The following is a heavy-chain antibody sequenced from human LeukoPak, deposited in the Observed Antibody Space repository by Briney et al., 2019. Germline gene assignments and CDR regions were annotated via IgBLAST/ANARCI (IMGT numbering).Heavy chain of an antibody. CDR3: ARDFIFNSGWYVDY. J-gene: IGHJ4*02. CDR2: INPNSGGT. CDR1: GYTFTAYS. V-gene: IGHV1-2*02. D-gene: IGHD6-19*01. Sequence: GASVKVSCKASGYTFTAYSIHWVRQAPGQGLEWLGWINPNSGGTDYAQKFQGRVTMTRDTSIRTAYVELSRLRSDDTAVYYCARDFIFNSGWYVDYWGQGTLVTVSS.